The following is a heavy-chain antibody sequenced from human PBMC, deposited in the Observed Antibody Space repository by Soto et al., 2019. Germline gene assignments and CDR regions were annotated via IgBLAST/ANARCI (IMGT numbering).Heavy chain of an antibody. Sequence: SVQVSCKAAAGNCRRYSISWVRQDPGQGLEWMGGILPIFGSPSHSQKFRDRVTITADESTSTAYLELTSLTSADTTIYYCVFGDCTSSSCAYYFYGLDVWGQGTTVTVSS. CDR3: VFGDCTSSSCAYYFYGLDV. CDR1: AGNCRRYS. J-gene: IGHJ6*02. V-gene: IGHV1-69*13. D-gene: IGHD2-2*01. CDR2: ILPIFGSP.